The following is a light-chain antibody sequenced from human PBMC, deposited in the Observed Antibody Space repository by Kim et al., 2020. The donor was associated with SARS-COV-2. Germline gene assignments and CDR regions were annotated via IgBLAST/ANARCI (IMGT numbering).Light chain of an antibody. CDR3: QSYDSGKRVVI. J-gene: IGLJ2*01. CDR2: EDN. Sequence: NFMLTQPHSVSESPGKTITMSCTRSSGSIASNYVQWYQQRPGSAPTTVIYEDNQRPSGVPDRFSGSIDSSSNSASLTISGLKTGDEADYYCQSYDSGKRVVIFGGGTQLTVL. V-gene: IGLV6-57*04. CDR1: SGSIASNY.